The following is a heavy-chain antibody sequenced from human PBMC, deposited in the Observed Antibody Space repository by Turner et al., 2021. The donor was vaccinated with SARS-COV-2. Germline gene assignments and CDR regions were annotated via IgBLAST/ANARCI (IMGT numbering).Heavy chain of an antibody. D-gene: IGHD3-22*01. CDR2: TSYDGSDK. J-gene: IGHJ5*02. CDR1: GFTFSSYG. Sequence: QVQLVESGGGVVQPGRSLRLSCAASGFTFSSYGMHWVRQAPGKGLEWVAVTSYDGSDKNYADSVKGRFTISRDNSKNTLYLQVNSLRAEDTAVYYCARARGVDYYDSTGQRFDPWGQGTLVTVSS. CDR3: ARARGVDYYDSTGQRFDP. V-gene: IGHV3-30*03.